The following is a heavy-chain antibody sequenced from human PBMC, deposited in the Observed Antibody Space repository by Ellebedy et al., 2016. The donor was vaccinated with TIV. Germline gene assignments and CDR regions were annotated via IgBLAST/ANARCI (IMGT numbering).Heavy chain of an antibody. J-gene: IGHJ4*02. CDR1: GFTFSSYA. CDR2: ISYDGSNK. V-gene: IGHV3-30*04. D-gene: IGHD5-24*01. Sequence: GGSLRLSXAASGFTFSSYAMHWVRQAPGKGLEWVAVISYDGSNKYYADSVKGRFTISRDNSKNTLYLQMNSLRAEDTAVYYCARSGRDGYLIRYFDYWGQGTLVTVSS. CDR3: ARSGRDGYLIRYFDY.